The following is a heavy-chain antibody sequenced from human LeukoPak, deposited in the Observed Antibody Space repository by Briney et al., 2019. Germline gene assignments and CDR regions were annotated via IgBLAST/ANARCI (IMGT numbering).Heavy chain of an antibody. CDR1: GGSISSSSYY. J-gene: IGHJ6*02. CDR2: IYYSGST. Sequence: PSETLSLTCTVSGGSISSSSYYWGWIRQPPGKGLEWIGSIYYSGSTYYNPSLKSRVTISVDTSKNQFSLKLSSVTAADTAVYYCARVLCSGSYGYYYYGMDVWGQGTTVTVSS. V-gene: IGHV4-39*07. D-gene: IGHD3-10*02. CDR3: ARVLCSGSYGYYYYGMDV.